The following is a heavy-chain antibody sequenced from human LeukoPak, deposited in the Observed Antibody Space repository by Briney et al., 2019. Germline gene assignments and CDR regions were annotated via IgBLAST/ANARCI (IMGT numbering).Heavy chain of an antibody. V-gene: IGHV3-7*01. Sequence: GGSLRLSCAASGFTFSSYWMSWVRQAPGKGLEWVANIKQDGSEKYYVDSVKGRFTISRDNAKNSLYLQMNGLRAEDTAVYYCARAKGYYYDSSGYYYGDYWGQGTLVTVSS. CDR3: ARAKGYYYDSSGYYYGDY. CDR2: IKQDGSEK. CDR1: GFTFSSYW. D-gene: IGHD3-22*01. J-gene: IGHJ4*02.